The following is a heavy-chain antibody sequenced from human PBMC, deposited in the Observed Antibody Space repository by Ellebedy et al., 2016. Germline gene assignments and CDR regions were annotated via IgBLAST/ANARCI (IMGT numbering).Heavy chain of an antibody. CDR3: ARTVPGYYGMDV. CDR2: IYYSGST. V-gene: IGHV4-61*01. J-gene: IGHJ6*02. D-gene: IGHD1-1*01. Sequence: SETLSLTXTVSGGSVSSGSYYWSWIRQPPGKGLEWIGYIYYSGSTNYNPSLKSRVTISVDTSKNQFSLKLSSVTAADTAVYYCARTVPGYYGMDVWGQGTTVTVSS. CDR1: GGSVSSGSYY.